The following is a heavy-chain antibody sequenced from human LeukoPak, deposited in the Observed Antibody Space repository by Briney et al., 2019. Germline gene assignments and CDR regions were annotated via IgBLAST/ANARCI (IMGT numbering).Heavy chain of an antibody. CDR3: AKASGYSGYDWVGGFGYNWFDP. V-gene: IGHV3-23*01. J-gene: IGHJ5*02. Sequence: GGSLRPSCVASGFTFSSYAMSWVRQAPGKGLEWVSVISGSGGSTYYADSVKGRFTISRDNSKNTLYLQMNSLRAEDTAVYYCAKASGYSGYDWVGGFGYNWFDPWGQGTLVTVSS. D-gene: IGHD5-12*01. CDR2: ISGSGGST. CDR1: GFTFSSYA.